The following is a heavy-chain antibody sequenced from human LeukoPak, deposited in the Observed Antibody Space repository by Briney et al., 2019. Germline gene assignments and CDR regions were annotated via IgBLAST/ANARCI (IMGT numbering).Heavy chain of an antibody. CDR3: AGTSEGGYFDY. CDR2: INGVGSSI. Sequence: LGGSLRLSCAVSGFTFSSYWMHWVRQAPGKGLVWVSRINGVGSSITYADSVKGRFTISRDNPKNTLYLQMNSLRAEDAAVYYCAGTSEGGYFDYWGQGTLVTVSS. CDR1: GFTFSSYW. J-gene: IGHJ4*02. D-gene: IGHD1-14*01. V-gene: IGHV3-74*01.